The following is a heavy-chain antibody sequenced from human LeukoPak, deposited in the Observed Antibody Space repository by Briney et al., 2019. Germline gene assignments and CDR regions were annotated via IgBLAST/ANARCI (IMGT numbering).Heavy chain of an antibody. CDR1: GFTFRNYA. CDR2: IWYDGTNE. CDR3: AGDYIMATGMGGPFDY. J-gene: IGHJ4*02. D-gene: IGHD6-13*01. Sequence: GGSLRLSCAASGFTFRNYALRWVRQAPGKGLEWVALIWYDGTNEDYAVSVKGRFTISRDNSRDTLYLQMNSLRAEDTAVYYCAGDYIMATGMGGPFDYWGRGTLVTVSS. V-gene: IGHV3-33*01.